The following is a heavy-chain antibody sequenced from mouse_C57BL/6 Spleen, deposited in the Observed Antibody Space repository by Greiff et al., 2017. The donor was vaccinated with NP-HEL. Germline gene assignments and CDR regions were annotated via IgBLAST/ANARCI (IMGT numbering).Heavy chain of an antibody. J-gene: IGHJ1*03. CDR1: GFNIKNTY. Sequence: EVQLQQSVAELVRPGASVKLSCTASGFNIKNTYMHWVKQRPEQGLEWIGRIDPANGNTKYAPKFQGKATITADTSSNTAYLQLSSLTSEDTAIYSGASSALVDWYFDVWGTGTTVTVSS. CDR3: ASSALVDWYFDV. CDR2: IDPANGNT. V-gene: IGHV14-3*01. D-gene: IGHD1-1*01.